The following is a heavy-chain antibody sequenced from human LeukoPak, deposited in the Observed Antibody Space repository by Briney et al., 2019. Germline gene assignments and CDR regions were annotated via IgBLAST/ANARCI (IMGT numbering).Heavy chain of an antibody. V-gene: IGHV3-23*01. Sequence: PGGSLRLSCAVSGITLSNYGMSWVRQAPGKGLEWVAGISDSGGRTTYADSVRGRFTISRDNPKNTLYLQMNSLRAEDTVVYFCAKRGVVIRVFLVGFHKEAYYFDSWGQGALVTVSS. CDR2: ISDSGGRT. CDR3: AKRGVVIRVFLVGFHKEAYYFDS. CDR1: GITLSNYG. J-gene: IGHJ4*02. D-gene: IGHD3-10*01.